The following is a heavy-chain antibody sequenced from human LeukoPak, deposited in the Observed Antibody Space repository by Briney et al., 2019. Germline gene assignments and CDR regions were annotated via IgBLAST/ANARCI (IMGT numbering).Heavy chain of an antibody. D-gene: IGHD2-2*01. J-gene: IGHJ6*02. Sequence: GGSLRLSCAASGFSFRDYYMNWIRQAPGKGLEWVSYISSSGGTIYYADSVKGRFTISRDNAKNPLYLQMNSLRAEDTAVYYCARDHCSSTSCYPYYYYYGMDVWGQGTTVTVSS. CDR3: ARDHCSSTSCYPYYYYYGMDV. CDR2: ISSSGGTI. V-gene: IGHV3-11*04. CDR1: GFSFRDYY.